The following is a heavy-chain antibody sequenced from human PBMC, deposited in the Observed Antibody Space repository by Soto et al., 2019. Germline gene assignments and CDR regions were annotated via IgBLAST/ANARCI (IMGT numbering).Heavy chain of an antibody. V-gene: IGHV3-30*18. J-gene: IGHJ6*02. D-gene: IGHD5-18*01. CDR1: GFTFSSYV. CDR3: AKDRGYSYGYDYYYCMDV. Sequence: GGSLRLSCAASGFTFSSYVLPWVRQAPGKGLEWVAVISSDGINKYYADSVNGRFTISRDNSKNTLYLQMNSQRAEDTAVYYCAKDRGYSYGYDYYYCMDVWGQGPTVTVSS. CDR2: ISSDGINK.